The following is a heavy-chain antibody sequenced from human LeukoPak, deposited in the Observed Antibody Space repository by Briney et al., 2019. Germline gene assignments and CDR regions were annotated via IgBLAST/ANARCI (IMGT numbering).Heavy chain of an antibody. CDR1: GFTFSSYA. CDR2: MSYAGSYK. D-gene: IGHD5-24*01. J-gene: IGHJ4*02. CDR3: ARVAEEDGYKLFDY. V-gene: IGHV3-30-3*01. Sequence: PGGSLRLSCPASGFTFSSYAMHWVRQAPGKWLEWVSGMSYAGSYKYYADSVKGRFTVSRDNSKNAPYLQMNSLRAEDTAVYYCARVAEEDGYKLFDYWGQGTLVTVFS.